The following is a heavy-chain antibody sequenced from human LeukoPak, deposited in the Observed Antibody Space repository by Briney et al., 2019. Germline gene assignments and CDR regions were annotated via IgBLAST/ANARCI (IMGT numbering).Heavy chain of an antibody. V-gene: IGHV3-9*01. CDR2: ISWNSGSI. J-gene: IGHJ3*02. CDR3: AKDLGPTADDAFNI. Sequence: GRSLRLSCAASGFTFDDYAMHWVRQAPGKGLEWVSGISWNSGSIGYADSVKGRFTISGDNAKNSLYLQMNSLRAEDTALYYCAKDLGPTADDAFNIWGQGTMVTVSS. D-gene: IGHD4-17*01. CDR1: GFTFDDYA.